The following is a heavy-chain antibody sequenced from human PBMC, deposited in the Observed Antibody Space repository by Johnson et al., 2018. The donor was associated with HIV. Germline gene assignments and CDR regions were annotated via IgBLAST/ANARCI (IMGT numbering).Heavy chain of an antibody. V-gene: IGHV3-74*01. Sequence: VQLVESGGGLVQPGGSLRLSCAASEFMFSNYWMHWVRQAPWKGLVWVSRINSEGSSTDSADSVKGRFTISRDNAKNTLYLQMNSRRAEDTAIYYCAREGGGGITFGGVIVPPGAFDIWGQGTMVTVSS. J-gene: IGHJ3*02. CDR3: AREGGGGITFGGVIVPPGAFDI. CDR1: EFMFSNYW. D-gene: IGHD3-16*02. CDR2: INSEGSST.